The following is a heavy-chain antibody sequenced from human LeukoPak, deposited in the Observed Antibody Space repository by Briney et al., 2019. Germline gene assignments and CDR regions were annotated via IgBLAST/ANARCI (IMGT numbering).Heavy chain of an antibody. CDR3: ARDVLLNYYDSSGSGY. CDR1: GYTFTSYG. V-gene: IGHV1-18*01. CDR2: ISAYNGNT. Sequence: ASVKVSCKASGYTFTSYGISWVRQAPGQGLEWMGWISAYNGNTNYAQKLQGRVTMTTDTSTSTAYMELRSLRSDDTAVCYCARDVLLNYYDSSGSGYWGQGTLVTVSS. D-gene: IGHD3-22*01. J-gene: IGHJ4*02.